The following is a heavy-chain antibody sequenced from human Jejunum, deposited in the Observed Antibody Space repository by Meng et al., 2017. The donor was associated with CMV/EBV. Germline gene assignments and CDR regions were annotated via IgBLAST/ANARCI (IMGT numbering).Heavy chain of an antibody. CDR3: TRLPLIPAAIEGAFDY. D-gene: IGHD3-3*02. J-gene: IGHJ4*02. Sequence: IFSSYRMVWVRRAPGRGLEWISSIGSYSGYKYYADSVSGRFTISRDDAQSTVYLQMNSLRAEDTAVYYCTRLPLIPAAIEGAFDYWGQGTLVTVSS. V-gene: IGHV3-21*01. CDR1: IFSSYR. CDR2: IGSYSGYK.